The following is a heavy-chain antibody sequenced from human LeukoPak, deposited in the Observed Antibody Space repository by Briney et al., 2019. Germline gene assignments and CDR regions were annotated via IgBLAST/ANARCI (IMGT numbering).Heavy chain of an antibody. J-gene: IGHJ4*02. Sequence: KPPETLSLTCTVSGGSISSYYWSWIRQPPGKGLEWIGYISYTGSTNYNPSLRSRVTISVDTSKNQFSLKVRSVTAADTAVYYCARIGYSSGFHYFDYWGQGTLVTVSS. D-gene: IGHD3-22*01. V-gene: IGHV4-59*08. CDR2: ISYTGST. CDR3: ARIGYSSGFHYFDY. CDR1: GGSISSYY.